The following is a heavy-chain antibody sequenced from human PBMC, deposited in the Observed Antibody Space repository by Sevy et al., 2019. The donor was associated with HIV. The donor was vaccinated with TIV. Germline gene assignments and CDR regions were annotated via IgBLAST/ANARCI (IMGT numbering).Heavy chain of an antibody. D-gene: IGHD2-8*01. CDR2: LSFGCGEI. CDR1: GFTFSKYP. V-gene: IGHV3-23*01. Sequence: GESLKISCAASGFTFSKYPMSWVRQPPGKGLEWVSTLSFGCGEINYADSVKGRFTISRDNSKSSVYLQMNNLRPEDTAVYYCAREGCTKPHHYWGQGTLVTVSS. CDR3: AREGCTKPHHY. J-gene: IGHJ4*02.